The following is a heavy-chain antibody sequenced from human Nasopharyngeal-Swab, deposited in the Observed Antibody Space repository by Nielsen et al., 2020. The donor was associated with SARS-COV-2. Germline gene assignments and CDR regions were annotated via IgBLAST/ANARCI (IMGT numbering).Heavy chain of an antibody. V-gene: IGHV3-23*01. D-gene: IGHD3-22*01. J-gene: IGHJ3*02. CDR3: AKDYYDSSGYHPDAFDI. CDR2: ISGSGGST. CDR1: FSFSSYA. Sequence: FSFSSYAMDWVRQAPGKGLEWVSAISGSGGSTYYADSVKGRFTISRDNSKNTLYLQMNSLRAEDTAVYYCAKDYYDSSGYHPDAFDIWGQGTMVTVSS.